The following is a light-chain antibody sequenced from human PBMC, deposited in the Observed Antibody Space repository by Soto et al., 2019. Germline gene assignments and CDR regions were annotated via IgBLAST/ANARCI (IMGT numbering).Light chain of an antibody. CDR2: DAS. CDR3: KQYMGYS. V-gene: IGKV1-5*01. CDR1: QSISTW. Sequence: DIQMTQYTSTLSASVGDRVTITCRASQSISTWLAWYQQKPGKAPKPLIHDASSLESGVPSRFSGSGSGTEFTLTISSLQPDDFATYYCKQYMGYSFGPGTMVDIK. J-gene: IGKJ1*01.